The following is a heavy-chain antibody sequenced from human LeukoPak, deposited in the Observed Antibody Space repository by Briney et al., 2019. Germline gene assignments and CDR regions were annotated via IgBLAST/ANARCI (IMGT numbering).Heavy chain of an antibody. D-gene: IGHD3-9*01. CDR1: GDSVASGGYY. V-gene: IGHV4-61*08. CDR3: ATGRQPLDHYYGLDV. J-gene: IGHJ6*02. Sequence: PSETLSLTCTVSGDSVASGGYYWNWIRQPPGKGLEWIGYIYYSVSTNYNLSLKSRVTISVDTSENQFSLKLTSVTAADTAVYYCATGRQPLDHYYGLDVWGQGTTVTVSS. CDR2: IYYSVST.